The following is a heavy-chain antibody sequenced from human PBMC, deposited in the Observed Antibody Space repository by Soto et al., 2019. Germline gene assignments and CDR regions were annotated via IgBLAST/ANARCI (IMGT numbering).Heavy chain of an antibody. V-gene: IGHV1-18*01. J-gene: IGHJ4*02. CDR1: GYTFTSYG. D-gene: IGHD3-16*02. CDR2: ISAYNGNT. Sequence: ASVKVSCKASGYTFTSYGISWVRQAPGQGLEWMGWISAYNGNTNYAQKLQGRVTMTTDTSTSTAYMELRSLRSDDTAVYYCARDLGIYDYIWGSYRRFDYWGQGALVTVSS. CDR3: ARDLGIYDYIWGSYRRFDY.